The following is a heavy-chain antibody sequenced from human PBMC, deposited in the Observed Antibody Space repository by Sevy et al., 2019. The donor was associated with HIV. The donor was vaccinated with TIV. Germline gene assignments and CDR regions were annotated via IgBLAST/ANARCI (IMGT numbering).Heavy chain of an antibody. CDR1: GYTFTSYG. CDR3: ARVERWEERRRGSSGWYYFDY. V-gene: IGHV1-18*01. Sequence: ASVKVSCKASGYTFTSYGISWVRQAPGQGLEWMGWISAYNGNTNYAQKLQGRVTMTTDTSTSTAYMELRSLRSDDTAVYYCARVERWEERRRGSSGWYYFDYWGQGTLVTVSS. D-gene: IGHD6-19*01. CDR2: ISAYNGNT. J-gene: IGHJ4*02.